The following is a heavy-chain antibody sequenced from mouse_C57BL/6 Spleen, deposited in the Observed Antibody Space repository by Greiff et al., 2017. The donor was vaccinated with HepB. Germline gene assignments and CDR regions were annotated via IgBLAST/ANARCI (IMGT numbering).Heavy chain of an antibody. D-gene: IGHD1-1*01. Sequence: EVKLVESGGGLVKPGGSLTLSCAASGFTFSSYAMSWVRQTPEKRLEWVATISDGGSYTYYPHNVKGRFTISRDNAKNNLYLQMSHLKSEDTAMYYCARAYYGSSLDDWGQGTTLTVSS. V-gene: IGHV5-4*03. J-gene: IGHJ2*01. CDR1: GFTFSSYA. CDR3: ARAYYGSSLDD. CDR2: ISDGGSYT.